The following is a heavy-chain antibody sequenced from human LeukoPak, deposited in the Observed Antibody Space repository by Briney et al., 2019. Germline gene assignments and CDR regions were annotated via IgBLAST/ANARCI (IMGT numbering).Heavy chain of an antibody. V-gene: IGHV4-61*02. Sequence: PSQTLSLTCTVSGGSISSGSYYWSWIRQPAGKGLEWIGRIYTSGSTNYNPSLKSRVTISVDTSKNQFSLKLSSVTAADTAVYYCARYSGPNWYFDLWGRGTLVTVSS. CDR2: IYTSGST. CDR3: ARYSGPNWYFDL. J-gene: IGHJ2*01. D-gene: IGHD5-12*01. CDR1: GGSISSGSYY.